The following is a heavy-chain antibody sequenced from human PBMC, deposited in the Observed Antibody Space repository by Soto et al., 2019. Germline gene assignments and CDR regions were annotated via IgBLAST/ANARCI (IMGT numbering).Heavy chain of an antibody. Sequence: GASVKVSCKASGYTFTSYGISWVRQAPGQGLEWMGWISAYNGNKNYAQKLQGRVTMTTDTSTSTAYMELRSLRSDDTAVFYCAREGRYDILTGYRRWFDPWGQGTLVTVSS. J-gene: IGHJ5*02. CDR3: AREGRYDILTGYRRWFDP. D-gene: IGHD3-9*01. CDR2: ISAYNGNK. V-gene: IGHV1-18*01. CDR1: GYTFTSYG.